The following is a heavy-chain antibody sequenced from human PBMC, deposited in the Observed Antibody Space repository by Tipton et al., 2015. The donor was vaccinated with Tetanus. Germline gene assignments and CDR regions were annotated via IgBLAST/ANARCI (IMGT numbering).Heavy chain of an antibody. Sequence: GLVKPSETLSLTCAVSGGSISTNYWTWIRQPPGKGLEWIGYIYYSGSTNYNPSLKSRVTISVDTSKNQFSLKLSSVTAADTAVYYCARGTGDYWGQGTLVTVSS. J-gene: IGHJ4*02. D-gene: IGHD1-14*01. CDR1: GGSISTNY. CDR3: ARGTGDY. V-gene: IGHV4-59*01. CDR2: IYYSGST.